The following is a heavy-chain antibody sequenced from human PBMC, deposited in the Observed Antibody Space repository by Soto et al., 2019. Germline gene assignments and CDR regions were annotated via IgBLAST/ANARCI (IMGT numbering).Heavy chain of an antibody. Sequence: SETLSLTCTVSGGSISSGGYYWSWIRQYPGKGLEWLGYIDGSGYTFYNPSLQSRLTLSMDTSKNQFSLKLSSATAADTAVYFCARKQAGSPHGIDYWGHGMMVTVSS. CDR3: ARKQAGSPHGIDY. J-gene: IGHJ4*01. CDR2: IDGSGYT. V-gene: IGHV4-31*03. D-gene: IGHD1-1*01. CDR1: GGSISSGGYY.